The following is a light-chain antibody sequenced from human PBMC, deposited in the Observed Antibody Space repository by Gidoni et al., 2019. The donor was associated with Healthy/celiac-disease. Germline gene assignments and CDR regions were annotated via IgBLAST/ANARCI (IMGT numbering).Light chain of an antibody. J-gene: IGLJ2*01. Sequence: SYELSQPPSVSVSPGQTASIACSGDKLGDKYACWYQQKPGQSPVLVIYQDSKPPSGIPERFSGSNSGNTATLTISGTQAMDEADYYCQAWDSSTAVFGGGTKLTV. CDR1: KLGDKY. V-gene: IGLV3-1*01. CDR2: QDS. CDR3: QAWDSSTAV.